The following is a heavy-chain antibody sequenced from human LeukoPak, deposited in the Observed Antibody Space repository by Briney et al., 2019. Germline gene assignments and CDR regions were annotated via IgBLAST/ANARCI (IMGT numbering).Heavy chain of an antibody. CDR1: GYTFTSYG. Sequence: ASVTVSFKSSGYTFTSYGISWVRQAPGQGLEWMGWISAYNGNTNYLQKLQGRVTMTTDTSTSTAYMELRSLRSDDTAVYYCARGSRGSYYFDYWGQGTLVTVSS. V-gene: IGHV1-18*01. CDR3: ARGSRGSYYFDY. D-gene: IGHD1-26*01. CDR2: ISAYNGNT. J-gene: IGHJ4*02.